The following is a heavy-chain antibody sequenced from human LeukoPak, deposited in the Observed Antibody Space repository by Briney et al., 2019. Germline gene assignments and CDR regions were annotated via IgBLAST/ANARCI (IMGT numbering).Heavy chain of an antibody. J-gene: IGHJ3*02. Sequence: GGSLRLSCAASGFTFSSYSMNWVRQAPGKGLEWVSVIYSGGSTYYADSVKGRFTISRDNSKNTLYLQMNSLRAEDTAVYYCAKDLIAATPHAFDIWGQGTMVTVSS. V-gene: IGHV3-NL1*01. D-gene: IGHD6-13*01. CDR2: IYSGGST. CDR1: GFTFSSYS. CDR3: AKDLIAATPHAFDI.